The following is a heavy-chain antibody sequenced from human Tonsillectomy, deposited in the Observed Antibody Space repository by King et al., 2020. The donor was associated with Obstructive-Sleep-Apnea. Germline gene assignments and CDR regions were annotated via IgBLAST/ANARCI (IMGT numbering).Heavy chain of an antibody. V-gene: IGHV5-10-1*01. J-gene: IGHJ4*02. D-gene: IGHD2-2*01. CDR1: GYSFTSYW. CDR2: IDASDSYT. CDR3: ARRCSSTSCYGY. Sequence: QLVQSGAEVKKPGESLRISCKGSGYSFTSYWISWVRQMPGKGLEWMGRIDASDSYTNYSPSFQGHVTISADKSISTAYLQWSGLKASDTAMYYCARRCSSTSCYGYWGQGTLVTVSS.